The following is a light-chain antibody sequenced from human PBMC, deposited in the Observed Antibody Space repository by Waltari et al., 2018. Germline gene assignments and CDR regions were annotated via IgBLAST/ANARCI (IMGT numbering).Light chain of an antibody. CDR3: QQYSSFSS. CDR1: QSVGTW. V-gene: IGKV1-5*03. Sequence: DIQMTQSPSTLSASVGDRVTISCRASQSVGTWLAWYQQKPGKAPKLLIYMASSLDSGVPSRFSGSGSGTDFTLPISSLQPDAFATYSCQQYSSFSSFGQETKV. CDR2: MAS. J-gene: IGKJ2*01.